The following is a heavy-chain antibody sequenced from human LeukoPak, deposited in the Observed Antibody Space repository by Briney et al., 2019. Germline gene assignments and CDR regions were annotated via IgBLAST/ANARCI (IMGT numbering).Heavy chain of an antibody. CDR2: IKQDGSEK. CDR3: ARDLPSYYDSSGFFDY. CDR1: GFTFSSYS. Sequence: PGGSLRLSCAASGFTFSSYSMSWVRQAPGKGLEWVANIKQDGSEKYYVDSVKGRFTISRDNAKNSLYLQMNSLRAEDTAVYYCARDLPSYYDSSGFFDYWGQGTLVTVSS. V-gene: IGHV3-7*01. J-gene: IGHJ4*02. D-gene: IGHD3-22*01.